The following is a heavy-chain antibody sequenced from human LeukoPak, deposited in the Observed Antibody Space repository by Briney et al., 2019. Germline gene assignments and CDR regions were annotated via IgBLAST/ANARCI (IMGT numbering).Heavy chain of an antibody. D-gene: IGHD4-17*01. CDR2: IYPDDPDT. CDR1: GYSFATYW. V-gene: IGHV5-51*01. J-gene: IGHJ4*02. Sequence: GESLKISCKVSGYSFATYWIGWVRQMPGKGLEWMGIIYPDDPDTRYSPSFQGQVTISADKSISTAYLQWSSLKASDTAMYYCARPVGYGDYADYWGQGTLVTVSS. CDR3: ARPVGYGDYADY.